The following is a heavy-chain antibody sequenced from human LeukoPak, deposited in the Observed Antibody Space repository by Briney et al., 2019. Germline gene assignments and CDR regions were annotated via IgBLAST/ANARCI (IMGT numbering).Heavy chain of an antibody. CDR3: ARDMTVTTGL. CDR1: GFTFSSYS. V-gene: IGHV3-21*01. Sequence: GGSLRLSCAASGFTFSSYSMNWVRQAPGKGLEWVSSISSSSSYIYYADSVKGRFTISRDNAKNSLYLQMDSLRAEDTAVYYCARDMTVTTGLWGQGTLVTVSS. D-gene: IGHD4-17*01. J-gene: IGHJ4*02. CDR2: ISSSSSYI.